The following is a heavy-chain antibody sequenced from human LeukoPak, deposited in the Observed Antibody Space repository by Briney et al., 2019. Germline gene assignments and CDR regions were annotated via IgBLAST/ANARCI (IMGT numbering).Heavy chain of an antibody. CDR2: LYTGGNT. CDR1: GFSVNSNY. V-gene: IGHV3-53*01. D-gene: IGHD3-10*02. CDR3: ARGFYFVGRQPAYAFDF. Sequence: PGGSLRLSCAASGFSVNSNYMTWVRQAPGKGLEWGSVLYTGGNTYYAESVQGRFSISRDNSRNTLYLQMNSLRAEDTAVYYCARGFYFVGRQPAYAFDFWGLGTLVTVSS. J-gene: IGHJ4*02.